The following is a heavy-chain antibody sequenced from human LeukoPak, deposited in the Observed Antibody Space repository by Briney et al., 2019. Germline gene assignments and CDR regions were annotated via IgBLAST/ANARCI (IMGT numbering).Heavy chain of an antibody. V-gene: IGHV3-30-3*01. Sequence: PGGSLRLSCAASGFTFSSYAMHWVRQAPGKGLEWVAVISYDGSNKYYADSVKGRFTISRDNSKNTLYLQMNSLRAEDTAVYYCARFPTPIDSYGSGSYYNPWGQGTLVTVSS. D-gene: IGHD3-10*01. CDR1: GFTFSSYA. CDR2: ISYDGSNK. J-gene: IGHJ5*02. CDR3: ARFPTPIDSYGSGSYYNP.